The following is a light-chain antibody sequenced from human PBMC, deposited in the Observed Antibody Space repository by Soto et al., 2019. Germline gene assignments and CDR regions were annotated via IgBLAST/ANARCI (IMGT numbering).Light chain of an antibody. V-gene: IGKV3-15*01. Sequence: EIVLTQSPGTLSLSPGERATLSCRASQSVSSSYLAWYQQKPGQAPRLLIYGASTRATGIPARFSGSGSGTEFTLTISSLQSEDFAVYYCQQYNIWPRTFGQATKVDIK. CDR3: QQYNIWPRT. CDR1: QSVSSSY. J-gene: IGKJ1*01. CDR2: GAS.